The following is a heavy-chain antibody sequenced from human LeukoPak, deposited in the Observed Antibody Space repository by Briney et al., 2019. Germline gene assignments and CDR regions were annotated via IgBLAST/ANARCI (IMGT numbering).Heavy chain of an antibody. D-gene: IGHD6-19*01. CDR2: ISPVFGTP. Sequence: SVKVSCKASGGPFINYAISWVRQAPGQGLEWMGGISPVFGTPNYAQKFQGRVTLKSDESTSTAYMELISLRSEDTAVYYCARSIVVPGVLDYWGQGTLVTVSS. CDR1: GGPFINYA. CDR3: ARSIVVPGVLDY. V-gene: IGHV1-69*13. J-gene: IGHJ4*02.